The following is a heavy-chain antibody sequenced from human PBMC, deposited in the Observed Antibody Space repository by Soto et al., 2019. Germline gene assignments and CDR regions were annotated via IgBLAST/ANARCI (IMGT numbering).Heavy chain of an antibody. V-gene: IGHV1-18*01. D-gene: IGHD2-8*01. CDR3: ARFSPGLGYCTNGVCFYDD. Sequence: GASVKVSCKASGYTFTSYGISWVRQAPGQGLEWMGWISAYNGNTNYAQKLQGRVTMTTDTSTSTAYMELRSLRSDDTAVYYCARFSPGLGYCTNGVCFYDDWGQGTLVTVSS. J-gene: IGHJ4*02. CDR1: GYTFTSYG. CDR2: ISAYNGNT.